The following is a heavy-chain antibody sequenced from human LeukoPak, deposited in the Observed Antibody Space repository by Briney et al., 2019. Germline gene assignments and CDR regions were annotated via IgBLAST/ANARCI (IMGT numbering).Heavy chain of an antibody. Sequence: GGSLSLSCAASGVSFSGYWMSWVRQAPGKGLEWVAKIKQDGSEKYYVDSVKGRFTISRDNAKNSLYLQMNSLRAEDTAVYYCAREVSVAGTDTIWDYYYGMDVWGQGTTVTVSS. CDR3: AREVSVAGTDTIWDYYYGMDV. CDR2: IKQDGSEK. CDR1: GVSFSGYW. D-gene: IGHD6-19*01. J-gene: IGHJ6*02. V-gene: IGHV3-7*01.